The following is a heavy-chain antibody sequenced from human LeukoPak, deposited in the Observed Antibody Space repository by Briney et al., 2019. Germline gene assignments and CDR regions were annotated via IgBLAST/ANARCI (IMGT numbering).Heavy chain of an antibody. CDR1: GYTFTSYG. Sequence: ASVKVSCKASGYTFTSYGISWVRQAPGQGLEWMGWISAYNGNTNYAQKFQGRVTMTRDTSISTAYMELSRLRSDDTAVYYCARDPDRELRYFDRLLYSRLGFDYWGQGTLVTVSS. J-gene: IGHJ4*02. CDR2: ISAYNGNT. D-gene: IGHD3-9*01. V-gene: IGHV1-18*01. CDR3: ARDPDRELRYFDRLLYSRLGFDY.